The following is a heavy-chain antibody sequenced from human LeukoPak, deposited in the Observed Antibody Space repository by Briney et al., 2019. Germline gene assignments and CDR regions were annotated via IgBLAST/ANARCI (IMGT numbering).Heavy chain of an antibody. Sequence: GGSLRLSCAASGFTFSSSWMHWVRQAPEKGLVWVSRINSDGSSTSYADSVKGRFTISRDNAKNTLFLQMNSLRAEDTAVYYCARMGPTSSGWPEAFDYWGRGTLVTVSS. CDR1: GFTFSSSW. CDR2: INSDGSST. CDR3: ARMGPTSSGWPEAFDY. D-gene: IGHD6-25*01. V-gene: IGHV3-74*01. J-gene: IGHJ4*01.